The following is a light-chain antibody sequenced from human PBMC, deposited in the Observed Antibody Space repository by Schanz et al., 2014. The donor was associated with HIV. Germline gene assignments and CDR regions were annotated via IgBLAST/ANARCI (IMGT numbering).Light chain of an antibody. V-gene: IGLV2-8*01. Sequence: QSALTQPPSASGSPGQSVTISCTGTSSDVGDYNYVSWYQQHPGKAPKLMIYEVTKRPSGVPDRFSGSKSGNTASLTVSGLQAEDEADYYCNSYSHSNTYVFGSGTKLTVL. J-gene: IGLJ1*01. CDR1: SSDVGDYNY. CDR2: EVT. CDR3: NSYSHSNTYV.